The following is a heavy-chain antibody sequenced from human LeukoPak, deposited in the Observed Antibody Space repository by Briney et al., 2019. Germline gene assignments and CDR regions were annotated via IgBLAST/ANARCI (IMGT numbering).Heavy chain of an antibody. CDR3: ARRGCIGGTCYGY. CDR2: IYPTDSDT. CDR1: GYSFSNDW. V-gene: IGHV5-51*01. J-gene: IGHJ4*02. D-gene: IGHD2-15*01. Sequence: GESLKISCKGSGYSFSNDWIGWVRQMPGKGLEWMGIIYPTDSDTKYSPSFQGQVTISADKSISTAYLQWNSLGASDTTMYYCARRGCIGGTCYGYWGQGTLVAVSS.